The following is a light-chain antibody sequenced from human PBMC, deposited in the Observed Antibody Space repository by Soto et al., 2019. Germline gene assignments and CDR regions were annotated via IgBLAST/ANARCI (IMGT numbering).Light chain of an antibody. CDR1: SSNIGTNT. V-gene: IGLV1-44*01. CDR3: AAWDGTLHGRV. J-gene: IGLJ2*01. CDR2: GND. Sequence: QPVLTQPPSASGTPGQRVTISCSGSSSNIGTNTVSWYQQLPGTAPKLLIYGNDQRPSGVPDRFSGSKSGTSVSLAISGLQSEDEADYYCAAWDGTLHGRVFGGGTKLTVL.